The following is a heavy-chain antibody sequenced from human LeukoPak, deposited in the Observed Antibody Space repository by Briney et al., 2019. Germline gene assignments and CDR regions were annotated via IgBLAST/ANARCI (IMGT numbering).Heavy chain of an antibody. J-gene: IGHJ4*02. CDR3: ARDGREDCSGGSCYGY. CDR1: GYTFTGYY. Sequence: GASVKVSCKASGYTFTGYYMHWVRQAPGQGLEWMGWINPNSGGTNYAQKFQGRVTMTRDTSISTACMELSRLRSDDTAVYYCARDGREDCSGGSCYGYWGQGTLVTVSS. V-gene: IGHV1-2*02. CDR2: INPNSGGT. D-gene: IGHD2-15*01.